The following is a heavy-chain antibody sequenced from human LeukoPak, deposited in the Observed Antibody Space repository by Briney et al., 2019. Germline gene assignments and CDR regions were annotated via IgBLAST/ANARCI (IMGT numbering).Heavy chain of an antibody. D-gene: IGHD3-3*01. CDR3: AREWGAYYDFWSGYYYYMDV. J-gene: IGHJ6*03. V-gene: IGHV4-4*07. CDR1: GGSISSYY. Sequence: SETLSLTCTVSGGSISSYYWSWIRQPAGKGLEWIGRIYTSGSTNYNPSLKSRVTMSVDTSKKQFSLKLSSVTAADTAVYYCAREWGAYYDFWSGYYYYMDVWGKGTTVTVSS. CDR2: IYTSGST.